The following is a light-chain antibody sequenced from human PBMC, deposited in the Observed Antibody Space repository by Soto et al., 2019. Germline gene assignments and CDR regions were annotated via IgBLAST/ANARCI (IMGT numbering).Light chain of an antibody. Sequence: QSVLTQPPSASGTPGQRVTISCSGSSSNIGSNYVYWYQQLPGTAPKLLIYRNNQQPSGVPDRFSGSKSGTSASLAISGLRSEDEADYYCAAWDDSLSGPHVVFGGGTKVTVL. V-gene: IGLV1-47*01. CDR3: AAWDDSLSGPHVV. CDR1: SSNIGSNY. J-gene: IGLJ2*01. CDR2: RNN.